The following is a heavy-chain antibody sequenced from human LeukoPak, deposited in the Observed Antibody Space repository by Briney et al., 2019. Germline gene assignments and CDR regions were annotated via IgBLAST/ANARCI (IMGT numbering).Heavy chain of an antibody. Sequence: PSETLSLTCTVSGGSISSYYWSWIRQPPGKGLEWIGYIYYSGSTNYNPSLKSRVTISVDTSKNQFSLKLSSVTAADTAVYYCARHKAKHFWSGYYTGTHFDYWGQGTLVTVSS. D-gene: IGHD3-3*02. CDR1: GGSISSYY. V-gene: IGHV4-59*08. CDR2: IYYSGST. CDR3: ARHKAKHFWSGYYTGTHFDY. J-gene: IGHJ4*02.